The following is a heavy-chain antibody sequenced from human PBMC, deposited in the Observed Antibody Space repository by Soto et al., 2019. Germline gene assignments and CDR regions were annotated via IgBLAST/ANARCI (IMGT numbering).Heavy chain of an antibody. Sequence: QVQLVQSGAEVKKPGASVKVSCKASGYTFTGYYMHWVRQAPGQGLEWMGWINPNSGGTNYAQKFQGRVTMPRDTSISTAYMELSRLRSDDTAVYSCARGKRYCRGGSCPNWFDPWGPGTLVTVSS. J-gene: IGHJ5*02. CDR2: INPNSGGT. CDR1: GYTFTGYY. V-gene: IGHV1-2*02. D-gene: IGHD2-15*01. CDR3: ARGKRYCRGGSCPNWFDP.